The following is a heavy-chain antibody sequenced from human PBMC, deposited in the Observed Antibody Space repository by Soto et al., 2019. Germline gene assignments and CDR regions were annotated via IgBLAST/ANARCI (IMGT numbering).Heavy chain of an antibody. J-gene: IGHJ6*02. CDR3: AHRHYYGSGNLGMDV. Sequence: QITLKESGPTLVKPTQTLTLTCTFSGFSLTTSGVGVGWIRQPPGKALEWLALIYGVDDKRYSPSLKSRLTITGDTSKNQVVLTMTNMDPVDTATYYCAHRHYYGSGNLGMDVWGQGTKVTVSS. D-gene: IGHD3-10*01. V-gene: IGHV2-5*02. CDR1: GFSLTTSGVG. CDR2: IYGVDDK.